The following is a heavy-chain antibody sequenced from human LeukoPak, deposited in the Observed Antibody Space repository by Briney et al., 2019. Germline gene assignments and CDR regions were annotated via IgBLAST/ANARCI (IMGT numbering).Heavy chain of an antibody. Sequence: ASAKVSCKASGYTFTSYYMHWVRQAPGQGLEWMGIINPSGGSTSYAQKFQGRVTMTRDTSTSTVYMELSSLRSEDTAVYYCAGEGSGSYLYYYYGMDVWGQGTTVTVSS. CDR3: AGEGSGSYLYYYYGMDV. V-gene: IGHV1-46*01. CDR2: INPSGGST. CDR1: GYTFTSYY. D-gene: IGHD1-26*01. J-gene: IGHJ6*02.